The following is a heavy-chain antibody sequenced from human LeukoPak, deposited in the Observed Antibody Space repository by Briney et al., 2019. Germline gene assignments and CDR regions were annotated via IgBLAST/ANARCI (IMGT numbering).Heavy chain of an antibody. V-gene: IGHV4-59*01. CDR3: ARDRRGSFYTFDL. Sequence: SETPSLTCSVSGASMNGYFWNWVRQTPEKGLEWIGYVSHTGATTSNPTLKSRVSITIDTSKSQISLTMTSVTAADSALYYCARDRRGSFYTFDLWGPGTIVSVS. CDR1: GASMNGYF. D-gene: IGHD1-26*01. CDR2: VSHTGAT. J-gene: IGHJ3*01.